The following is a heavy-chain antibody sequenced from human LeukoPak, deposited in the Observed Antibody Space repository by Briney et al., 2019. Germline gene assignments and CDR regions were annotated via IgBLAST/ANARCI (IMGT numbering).Heavy chain of an antibody. CDR2: MNQDGSEI. D-gene: IGHD3-10*01. V-gene: IGHV3-7*03. J-gene: IGHJ6*02. CDR3: AKLSRDGLLWFGDRSGSYGMDV. CDR1: GFTFSRYW. Sequence: GGSLRLSCVDSGFTFSRYWLNWVRQAPGKGLEWVANMNQDGSEIYYLDSVKGRFTISRDNAKNSVYLQMNSLRAEDTAVYYCAKLSRDGLLWFGDRSGSYGMDVWGQGTTVTVSS.